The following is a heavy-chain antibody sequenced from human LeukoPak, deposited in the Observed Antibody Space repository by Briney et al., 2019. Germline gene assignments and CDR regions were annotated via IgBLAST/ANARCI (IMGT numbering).Heavy chain of an antibody. V-gene: IGHV3-23*01. CDR1: GFTFSSYA. CDR2: ISGSGGST. CDR3: AKDSSSSAVVVAATYSFDY. D-gene: IGHD2-15*01. Sequence: PGGSLRLSCAASGFTFSSYAMSWVRQAPGKGLEWVSTISGSGGSTYYADSVKGRFTISRDNSKNTLYLQMNSLRAEDTAVYYCAKDSSSSAVVVAATYSFDYWGQGTLATVSS. J-gene: IGHJ4*02.